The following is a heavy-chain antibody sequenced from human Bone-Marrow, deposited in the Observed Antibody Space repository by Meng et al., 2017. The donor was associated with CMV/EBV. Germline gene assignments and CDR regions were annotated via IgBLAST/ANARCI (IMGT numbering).Heavy chain of an antibody. CDR3: ARDRSAVVNYYYYGMDV. Sequence: ASVKVSCKASGYTFTSYDINWVRQATGQGLEWMGWMNPNSGNTGYAQKFQGRVTMTRNTSISTAYMELSSLRSEDTAVYYCARDRSAVVNYYYYGMDVWGQGTTVTVSS. J-gene: IGHJ6*02. CDR2: MNPNSGNT. D-gene: IGHD6-13*01. CDR1: GYTFTSYD. V-gene: IGHV1-8*01.